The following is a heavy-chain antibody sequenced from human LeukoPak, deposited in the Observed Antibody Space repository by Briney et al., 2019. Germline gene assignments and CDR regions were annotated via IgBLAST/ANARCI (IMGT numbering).Heavy chain of an antibody. Sequence: SETLSLTCAVYGGSFSGYYWSWIRQPPGKGLEWIGEINHSGSTNYNPSLKSRVTISVDTSKNQFSLKLSSVTAADTAVYYCASGRSGGTDYWGQGTLVTVSS. J-gene: IGHJ4*02. D-gene: IGHD2-15*01. V-gene: IGHV4-34*01. CDR1: GGSFSGYY. CDR3: ASGRSGGTDY. CDR2: INHSGST.